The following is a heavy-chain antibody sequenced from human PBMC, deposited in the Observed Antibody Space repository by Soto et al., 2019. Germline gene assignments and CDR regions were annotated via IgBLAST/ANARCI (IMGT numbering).Heavy chain of an antibody. D-gene: IGHD4-17*01. V-gene: IGHV3-30*18. CDR1: GFTFSTYA. CDR2: ISYDGSNK. J-gene: IGHJ4*02. Sequence: PGGSLRLSCTGSGFTFSTYAMSWVRQAPGKGLEWVAVISYDGSNKYYADSVKGRFTISRDNSKNTLYLQMNSLRAEDTAVYYCAKDQTVTKPYYFDYWGQGTLVTVSS. CDR3: AKDQTVTKPYYFDY.